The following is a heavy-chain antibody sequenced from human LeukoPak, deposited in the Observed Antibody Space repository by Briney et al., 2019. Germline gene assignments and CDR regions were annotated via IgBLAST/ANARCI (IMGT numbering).Heavy chain of an antibody. CDR1: GYTFTSYG. CDR2: ISAYNGNT. D-gene: IGHD5-18*01. V-gene: IGHV1-18*01. CDR3: ARDLGGYPYYFVY. J-gene: IGHJ4*02. Sequence: ASVKVSCKASGYTFTSYGISWVRQAPGQGLEWMGWISAYNGNTNYAQNLQDSVTMATDTSTSTAYMELRSLRSDDTAVYYCARDLGGYPYYFVYWGQGTLVTVSS.